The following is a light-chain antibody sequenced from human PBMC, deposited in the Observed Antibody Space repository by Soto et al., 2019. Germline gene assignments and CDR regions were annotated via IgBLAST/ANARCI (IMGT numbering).Light chain of an antibody. CDR3: QKYNNWPRT. CDR2: GAS. Sequence: EIVMPQSPATLSVSPGERATLSCRASQSVSSNLAWYQQKPGQANRLLIYGASTRATGIPARFSGSGSGTEFTLTISSLQSEEFAVYYCQKYNNWPRTVGQGTKVDIK. J-gene: IGKJ1*01. V-gene: IGKV3-15*01. CDR1: QSVSSN.